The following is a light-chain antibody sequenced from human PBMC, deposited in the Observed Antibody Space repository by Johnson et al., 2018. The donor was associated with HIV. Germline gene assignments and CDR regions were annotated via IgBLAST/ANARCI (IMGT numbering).Light chain of an antibody. J-gene: IGLJ1*01. Sequence: SVLTQPPSVSAAPGQKVAISCSGSSSNIGNNYVSWYQQLQGTAPKLLIYDDYKRPSGIPDRFSGSKSGTSATLGITGIQTGDEADYYCGTWDSSLSAHYVFGTGTKVTVL. CDR3: GTWDSSLSAHYV. V-gene: IGLV1-51*01. CDR1: SSNIGNNY. CDR2: DDY.